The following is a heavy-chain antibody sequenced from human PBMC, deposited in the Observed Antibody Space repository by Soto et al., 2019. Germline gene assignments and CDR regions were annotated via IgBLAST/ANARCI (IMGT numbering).Heavy chain of an antibody. D-gene: IGHD2-21*02. J-gene: IGHJ4*02. V-gene: IGHV1-18*01. Sequence: GASVKVSCKAAGYTFSSYGIAWVRQAPGQGLEWMGWISLYNGNTKYAQKLQGRVTMTTDTSTTTAYMELRSLRSDDTAVYYCARDRTSTLHCSGDCPHDYWGQGTLVTAPQ. CDR3: ARDRTSTLHCSGDCPHDY. CDR2: ISLYNGNT. CDR1: GYTFSSYG.